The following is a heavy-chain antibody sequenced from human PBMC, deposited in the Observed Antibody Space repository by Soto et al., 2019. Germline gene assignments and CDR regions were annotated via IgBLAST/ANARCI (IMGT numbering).Heavy chain of an antibody. V-gene: IGHV4-4*02. CDR3: ARDNDDYGDYADNAFDI. D-gene: IGHD4-17*01. Sequence: QVQLQESGPGLVKPSGTLSLTCAVSGGSISSSNWWSWVRQPPGKGLEWIGEIYHSGSTNYNPSLKSRVTISVDKSKNKFSLKLSSVTAADTAVYYCARDNDDYGDYADNAFDIWGQGTMVTVSS. CDR2: IYHSGST. J-gene: IGHJ3*02. CDR1: GGSISSSNW.